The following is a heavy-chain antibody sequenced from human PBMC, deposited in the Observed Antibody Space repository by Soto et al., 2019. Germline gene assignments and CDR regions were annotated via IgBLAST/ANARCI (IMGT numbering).Heavy chain of an antibody. V-gene: IGHV4-59*08. J-gene: IGHJ3*02. CDR3: ARLVGGDYIWGSYRSPDAFDI. D-gene: IGHD3-16*02. CDR1: GGSISSYY. Sequence: SETLSLTCTVSGGSISSYYWSWIRQPPGKGLEWIGYIYYSGSTNYNPSLKSRVTISVDTSKNQFSLKLSSVTAADTAVYYCARLVGGDYIWGSYRSPDAFDIWGQGTMVTVSS. CDR2: IYYSGST.